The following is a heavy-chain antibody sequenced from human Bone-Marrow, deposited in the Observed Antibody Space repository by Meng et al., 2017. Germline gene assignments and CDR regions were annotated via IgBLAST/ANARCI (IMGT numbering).Heavy chain of an antibody. V-gene: IGHV4-34*01. CDR1: GGTFSDYY. J-gene: IGHJ4*02. D-gene: IGHD5-18*01. CDR2: INHSGGT. CDR3: ARQGDTAMATFDY. Sequence: QVQLQQWGAGLVKTSETLSRTCAVYGGTFSDYYWRWIRQPPGKGLEWIGEINHSGGTKYTPSLESRVTISIDTSKNQFSLKLSSVTAADTAIYYCARQGDTAMATFDYWGQGTLVTVSS.